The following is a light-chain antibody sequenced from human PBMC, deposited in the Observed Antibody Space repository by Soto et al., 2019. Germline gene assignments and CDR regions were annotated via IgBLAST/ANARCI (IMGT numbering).Light chain of an antibody. CDR3: QQYGTSLFS. V-gene: IGKV3-20*01. Sequence: IGLTQSPATLSLSPGERATLSCRASQSVSSSYLAWYQQKPGQAPRLLIYGTSSRATGIPDRFSGSGSGTDFTLTISRLEPEDFAVYYCQQYGTSLFSFGPGTKVDI. CDR2: GTS. J-gene: IGKJ3*01. CDR1: QSVSSSY.